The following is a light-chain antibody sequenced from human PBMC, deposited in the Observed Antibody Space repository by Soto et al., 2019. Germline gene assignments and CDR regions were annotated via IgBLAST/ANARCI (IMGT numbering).Light chain of an antibody. CDR3: QQYGRSLWT. CDR2: GAS. J-gene: IGKJ1*01. CDR1: QSLGNTY. V-gene: IGKV3-20*01. Sequence: EIVLTQSPGTLSLSPGERATLSCRASQSLGNTYLAWYQQKPGQTPRLLIHGASTRATDTPDRFSGTGSGADFTLTISRLEPEDFAVYYCQQYGRSLWTFGQGTKVE.